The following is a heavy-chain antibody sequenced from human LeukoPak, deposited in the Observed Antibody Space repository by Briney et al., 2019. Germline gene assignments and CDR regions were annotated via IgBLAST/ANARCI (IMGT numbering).Heavy chain of an antibody. V-gene: IGHV1-18*01. CDR3: AIDTYGSGFLDY. CDR2: ISAYNGNT. D-gene: IGHD3-10*01. Sequence: ASVKVSCKASGYTFTNYGITWVRQAPGQGLEWMGWISAYNGNTKYAQKLQGRVTMTTDTSTSTAYMELRSLRSDDTAVYYCAIDTYGSGFLDYWGQGTLVTVSS. CDR1: GYTFTNYG. J-gene: IGHJ4*02.